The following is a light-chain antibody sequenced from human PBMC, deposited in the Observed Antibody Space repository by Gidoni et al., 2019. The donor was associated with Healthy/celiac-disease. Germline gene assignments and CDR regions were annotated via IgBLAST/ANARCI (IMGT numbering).Light chain of an antibody. J-gene: IGKJ1*01. CDR3: QQYSSSPEWT. V-gene: IGKV3-20*01. Sequence: EIVFTQSPGTLSLSPGDRATLSCRASQSVSSSYLAWYQQKPGQAPRLLIYGASSRATGIPDRFSGSGSGTDFTLTISRLEPEDFAVYYCQQYSSSPEWTFGQGTKVEIK. CDR1: QSVSSSY. CDR2: GAS.